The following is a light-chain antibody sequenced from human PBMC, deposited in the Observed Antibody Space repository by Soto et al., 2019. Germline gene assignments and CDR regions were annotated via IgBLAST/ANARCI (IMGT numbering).Light chain of an antibody. Sequence: QSALTQPASVSGSPGQPITIPCTGTSSDVGGYNYVSWYQLHPGKAPKLIIYEVSNRPSGVSNRFSGSKSGNTASLTISGLQAEDEADYYCISYASTTAYVFGSGTKVTVL. J-gene: IGLJ1*01. V-gene: IGLV2-14*01. CDR1: SSDVGGYNY. CDR2: EVS. CDR3: ISYASTTAYV.